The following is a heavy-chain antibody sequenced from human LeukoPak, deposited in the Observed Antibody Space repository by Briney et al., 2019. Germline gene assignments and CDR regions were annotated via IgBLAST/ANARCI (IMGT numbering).Heavy chain of an antibody. CDR1: GYTFTSYY. J-gene: IGHJ6*04. Sequence: ASVKVSCKASGYTFTSYYMQWVRQAPGQGPEWMGIINPSGGSTSYAQKFQGRVTMTRDMPTSTVYMELSSLRSEDTVVSYCARVRYSGMDVWGKGTTVTVSS. CDR3: ARVRYSGMDV. D-gene: IGHD5-12*01. V-gene: IGHV1-46*01. CDR2: INPSGGST.